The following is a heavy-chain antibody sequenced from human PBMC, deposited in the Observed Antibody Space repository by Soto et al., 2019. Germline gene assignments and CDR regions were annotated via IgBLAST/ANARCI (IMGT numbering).Heavy chain of an antibody. D-gene: IGHD5-12*01. V-gene: IGHV3-21*01. CDR3: ARDGSKWLKYGYFYL. CDR2: ISESSSHI. CDR1: GFTFSTYC. Sequence: EVQVVESGGGLVKPGGSLRLSCAASGFTFSTYCMNWVRQAPGRGLEWVSYISESSSHIYYADSVKGRCIISSDNAKNSVYLQMNSLRAEDTAVYYCARDGSKWLKYGYFYLWGRGTLVTVSS. J-gene: IGHJ2*01.